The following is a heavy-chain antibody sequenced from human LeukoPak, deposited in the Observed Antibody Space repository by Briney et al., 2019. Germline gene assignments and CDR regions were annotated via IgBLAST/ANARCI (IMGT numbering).Heavy chain of an antibody. D-gene: IGHD3-3*01. Sequence: KPSGTLSLTCAVSGGSISSSNWWSWVRQPPGKGLEWIGEIYHSGSTNYNPSLKSRVTISVDKSKNQFSLKLSSVTAADTAVYYCARGFAHYDFWSGYYYYFDYWAREPWSPSPQ. CDR1: GGSISSSNW. CDR3: ARGFAHYDFWSGYYYYFDY. V-gene: IGHV4-4*02. J-gene: IGHJ4*02. CDR2: IYHSGST.